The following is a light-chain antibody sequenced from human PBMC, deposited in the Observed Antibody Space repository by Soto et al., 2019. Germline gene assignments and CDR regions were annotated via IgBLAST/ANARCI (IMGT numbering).Light chain of an antibody. CDR1: SCDVGGYNY. V-gene: IGLV2-14*01. CDR2: DVS. CDR3: SSYTRSSTYVV. Sequence: QSVLTQPASVSGSPGQSITISCTGTSCDVGGYNYVSWYQQHPGKAPKLMIYDVSNRPSGVSNRFSGSKSGNTASLTISGLQAEDEADYYCSSYTRSSTYVVFGGGTEVTVL. J-gene: IGLJ2*01.